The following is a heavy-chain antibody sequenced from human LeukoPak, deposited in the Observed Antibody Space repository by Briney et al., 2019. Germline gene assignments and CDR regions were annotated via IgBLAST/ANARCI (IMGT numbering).Heavy chain of an antibody. Sequence: PGGSLRLSCAPSGVTVKGNYMTWVRQAPGKGLERGSVIYGGDKTYYPDTVRGRFTISRDTSKNTLYLQMNNLRAEDTAVYYCARDDGAVAGMVFWGQGTLVTVSS. CDR2: IYGGDKT. CDR3: ARDDGAVAGMVF. V-gene: IGHV3-53*01. CDR1: GVTVKGNY. D-gene: IGHD6-19*01. J-gene: IGHJ4*02.